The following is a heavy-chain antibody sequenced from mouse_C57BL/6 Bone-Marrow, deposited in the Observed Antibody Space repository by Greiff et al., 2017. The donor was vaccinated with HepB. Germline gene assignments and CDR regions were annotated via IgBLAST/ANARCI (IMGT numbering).Heavy chain of an antibody. J-gene: IGHJ3*01. V-gene: IGHV1-81*01. Sequence: VQLQQSGAELARPGASVKLSCKASGYTFTSYGISWVKQRTGQGLEWIGDIYPRSGNTYYNEKFKGKATLTADKSSSTAYMELRSLTSEDSAVYICARGWLQFAYWGQGTLVTVSA. D-gene: IGHD2-3*01. CDR1: GYTFTSYG. CDR3: ARGWLQFAY. CDR2: IYPRSGNT.